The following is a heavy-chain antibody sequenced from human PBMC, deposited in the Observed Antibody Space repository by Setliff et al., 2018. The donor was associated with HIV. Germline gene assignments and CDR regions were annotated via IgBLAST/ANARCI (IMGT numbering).Heavy chain of an antibody. Sequence: SETLSLTCGVYGGSFSGYYWSWIRQSPGKGLEWIGEINHSGTTNYNPSLKSRVTISIDTSKKQFSLKLTSVIAADTAVYYCARGTRGYCSSGSCYFWLDPWGRGSL. V-gene: IGHV4-34*01. CDR1: GGSFSGYY. CDR2: INHSGTT. CDR3: ARGTRGYCSSGSCYFWLDP. D-gene: IGHD2-15*01. J-gene: IGHJ5*02.